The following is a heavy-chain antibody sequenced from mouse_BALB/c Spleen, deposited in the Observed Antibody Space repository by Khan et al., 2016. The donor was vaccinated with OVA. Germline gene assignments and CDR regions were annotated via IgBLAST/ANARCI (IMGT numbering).Heavy chain of an antibody. J-gene: IGHJ3*01. Sequence: VELVESGAELARPGASVKLSCKASGYTFTDYYINWVKQRTGQGLEWIGEISPGSGATYYNERFKGKATLTADNSSSKAYMQLRSLTSEASSVLFCARRNYFGYTFAYWGQGTLVTVAA. V-gene: IGHV1-77*01. CDR3: ARRNYFGYTFAY. D-gene: IGHD1-2*01. CDR1: GYTFTDYY. CDR2: ISPGSGAT.